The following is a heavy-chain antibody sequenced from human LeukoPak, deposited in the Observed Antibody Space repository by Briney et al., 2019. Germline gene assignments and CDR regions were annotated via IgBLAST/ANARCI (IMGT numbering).Heavy chain of an antibody. J-gene: IGHJ4*02. CDR1: GGSITSGSYF. V-gene: IGHV4-61*02. Sequence: SETLSLTCTVSGGSITSGSYFWTWIRQPAGKGLEWLGRMQTNGNTNYNPSLKSRVAISIDTSKNQFSLQLSSVTAADTAVYYCARDQVAVAGFDYWGQGTLVTVSS. CDR3: ARDQVAVAGFDY. CDR2: MQTNGNT. D-gene: IGHD6-19*01.